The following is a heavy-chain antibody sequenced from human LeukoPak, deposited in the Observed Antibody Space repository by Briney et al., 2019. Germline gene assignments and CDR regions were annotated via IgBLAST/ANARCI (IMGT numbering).Heavy chain of an antibody. J-gene: IGHJ3*02. CDR3: ARDQEMATPAPI. Sequence: LSLTCTVSGGSISSGGYYWSWIRQAPGKGLEWVSYISSSGSTIYYADSVKGRFTISKDNAKNSLYLQMNSLRAEDTAVYYCARDQEMATPAPIWGQGTMVTVSS. D-gene: IGHD5-24*01. CDR1: GGSISSGGYY. CDR2: ISSSGSTI. V-gene: IGHV3-11*01.